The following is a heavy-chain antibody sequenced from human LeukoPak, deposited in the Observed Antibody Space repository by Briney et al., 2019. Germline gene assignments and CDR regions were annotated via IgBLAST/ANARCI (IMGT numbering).Heavy chain of an antibody. CDR1: GFTFSSYA. CDR2: ISGTFGST. D-gene: IGHD3-10*01. V-gene: IGHV3-23*01. Sequence: GGSLRLSCAASGFTFSSYAMSWVRQAPGKGLEWVSTISGTFGSTYYADSVKGRFTISRDNSKSTLYLQMNSLRAEDTAVYYCAKRGDERGLYYFDYWGQGTLVTVSS. CDR3: AKRGDERGLYYFDY. J-gene: IGHJ4*02.